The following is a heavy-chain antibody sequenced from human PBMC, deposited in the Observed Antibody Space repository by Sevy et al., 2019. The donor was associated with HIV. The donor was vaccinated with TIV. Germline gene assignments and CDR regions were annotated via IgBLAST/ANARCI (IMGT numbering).Heavy chain of an antibody. D-gene: IGHD3-22*01. J-gene: IGHJ4*02. Sequence: ASVKVSCKTSGYTFTSFGISWVRQAPGQGLEWVGWISVYNGKTNYAQKFQGRITLTSDTSTRTAYLELRSLRSDDTAVYYCSRGGAFEYDSSGFQSHWGQGTLVTVSS. CDR1: GYTFTSFG. CDR3: SRGGAFEYDSSGFQSH. V-gene: IGHV1-18*01. CDR2: ISVYNGKT.